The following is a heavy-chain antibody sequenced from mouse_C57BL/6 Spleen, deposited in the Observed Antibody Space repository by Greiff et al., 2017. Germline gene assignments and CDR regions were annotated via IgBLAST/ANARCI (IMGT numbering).Heavy chain of an antibody. CDR1: GFTFSDFY. CDR2: SRNKANDYTT. V-gene: IGHV7-1*01. Sequence: EVQGVESGGGLVQSGRSLRLSCAISGFTFSDFYMEWVRQAPGKGLEWIAASRNKANDYTTEYRASVKGRFIVSRDTSQSILYLQMNALRADDTTIYYCARDYSYYDNRLGMDYWGQGTSVTVSS. D-gene: IGHD2-1*01. J-gene: IGHJ4*01. CDR3: ARDYSYYDNRLGMDY.